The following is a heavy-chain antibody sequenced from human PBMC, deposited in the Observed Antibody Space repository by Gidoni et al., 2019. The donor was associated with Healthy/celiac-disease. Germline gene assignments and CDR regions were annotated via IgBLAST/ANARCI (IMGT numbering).Heavy chain of an antibody. Sequence: EVQLLESGGGLVQPGGSLRFSCAASRFTFSSYARSWVRQAPGKGLEWVSAISGSGGSTYYADSVKGRFTISRDNSKNTLYLQMNSLRAEDTAVYYCAKAGCSGGSCYGDWYFDLWGRGTLVTVSS. V-gene: IGHV3-23*01. CDR1: RFTFSSYA. CDR3: AKAGCSGGSCYGDWYFDL. J-gene: IGHJ2*01. CDR2: ISGSGGST. D-gene: IGHD2-15*01.